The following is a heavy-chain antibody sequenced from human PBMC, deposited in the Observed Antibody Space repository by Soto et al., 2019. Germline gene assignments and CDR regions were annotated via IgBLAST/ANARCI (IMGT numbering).Heavy chain of an antibody. J-gene: IGHJ4*01. CDR2: ISGSSGST. CDR3: AKGENDILTGLDY. V-gene: IGHV3-23*01. CDR1: GFTFSNYA. D-gene: IGHD3-9*01. Sequence: EVQLLESGGGLVQPGGSLRLSCAASGFTFSNYAMSWVRQAPGKGLEWVSSISGSSGSTYYADSVKGRFTISRDNSKSTLYLQMNSLRAEDTAVYYCAKGENDILTGLDYWGHGTLVTVSS.